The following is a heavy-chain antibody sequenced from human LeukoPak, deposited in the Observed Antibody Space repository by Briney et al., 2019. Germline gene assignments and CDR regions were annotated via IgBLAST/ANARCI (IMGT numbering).Heavy chain of an antibody. CDR2: IYYTGTI. Sequence: SETLSLTCTVSGGSISSTSYHWGWIRPPPGKGLEWVGNIYYTGTIYYNPSLKSRVTISVDTSKNQFSLKLSSVTAADTAVYYCAVYRTSSGWFDPWGQGTLVTVSS. J-gene: IGHJ5*02. V-gene: IGHV4-39*01. CDR3: AVYRTSSGWFDP. CDR1: GGSISSTSYH. D-gene: IGHD6-6*01.